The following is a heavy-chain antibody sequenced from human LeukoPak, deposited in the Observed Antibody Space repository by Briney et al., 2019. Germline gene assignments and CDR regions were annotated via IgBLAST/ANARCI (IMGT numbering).Heavy chain of an antibody. V-gene: IGHV3-23*01. CDR3: AKGSTMYTAYYFDY. D-gene: IGHD3-10*02. CDR1: GVTFSSYA. Sequence: GGSLILSCKASGVTFSSYAMSWVRQTPGQGLEWVSVISGSGGSTDYADSVKGRFTISRDNSKNTLYVQMNSLRAEDTAVYYCAKGSTMYTAYYFDYWGQGTLVTVSS. J-gene: IGHJ4*02. CDR2: ISGSGGST.